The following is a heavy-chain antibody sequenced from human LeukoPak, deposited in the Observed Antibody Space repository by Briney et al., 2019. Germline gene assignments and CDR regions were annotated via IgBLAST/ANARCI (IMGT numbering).Heavy chain of an antibody. CDR2: ISGSDTGT. CDR1: GFTFSSYA. V-gene: IGHV3-23*01. D-gene: IGHD3-22*01. Sequence: GGSLRLSCAASGFTFSSYAMSWVRQAPGKGLEWVSGISGSDTGTYYADSVKGRFTISRDNSRNTLYLQMNSLRAEDTAVYYCAKSRARREGSSGSIDYWGQGILVTVSS. J-gene: IGHJ4*02. CDR3: AKSRARREGSSGSIDY.